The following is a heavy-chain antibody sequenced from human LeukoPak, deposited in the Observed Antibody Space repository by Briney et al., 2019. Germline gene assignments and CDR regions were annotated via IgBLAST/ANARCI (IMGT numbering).Heavy chain of an antibody. CDR1: GGSFSGYY. D-gene: IGHD1-1*01. CDR3: ARGPNYRAGRADY. CDR2: INHSGST. V-gene: IGHV4-34*01. Sequence: PSETLSLTCAVYGGSFSGYYWSWIRQPPGKGLEWIGEINHSGSTNYNPSLKSRVTISVDTSKNQFSLKLSPVTAADTAVYYCARGPNYRAGRADYWGQGTLVTVSS. J-gene: IGHJ4*02.